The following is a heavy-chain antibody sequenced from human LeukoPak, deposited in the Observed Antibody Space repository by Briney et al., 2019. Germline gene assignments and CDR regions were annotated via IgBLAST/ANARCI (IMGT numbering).Heavy chain of an antibody. J-gene: IGHJ4*02. V-gene: IGHV4-59*01. CDR2: FYYSGDT. Sequence: SETLSLTCTVSGGSIRSYYWSWIRQPPGKGLGWMGYFYYSGDTNYNPSLKSRVTVSGDTSTNQLSLQLSSVTAADTAVYYCARVVLRYFDWLLLPDYFDYWGQGTLVTVSS. CDR3: ARVVLRYFDWLLLPDYFDY. D-gene: IGHD3-9*01. CDR1: GGSIRSYY.